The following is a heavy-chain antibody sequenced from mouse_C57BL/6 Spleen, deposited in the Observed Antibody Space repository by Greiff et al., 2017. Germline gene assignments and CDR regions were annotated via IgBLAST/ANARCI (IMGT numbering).Heavy chain of an antibody. D-gene: IGHD1-1*01. CDR2: INPSTGGT. CDR1: GYSFTGYY. Sequence: VQLQQSGPELVKPGASVKISCKASGYSFTGYYMNWVKQSPEKSLEWIGEINPSTGGTTYNQKFKAKATLTVDKSSSTAYMQLKSLTSEASAVYYCARWDYYGSSYPYWYFDVWGTGTTVTVSS. V-gene: IGHV1-42*01. CDR3: ARWDYYGSSYPYWYFDV. J-gene: IGHJ1*03.